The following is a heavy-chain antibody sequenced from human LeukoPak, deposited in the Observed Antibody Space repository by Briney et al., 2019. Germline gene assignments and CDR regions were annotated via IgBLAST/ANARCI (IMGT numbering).Heavy chain of an antibody. D-gene: IGHD3-22*01. V-gene: IGHV4-59*11. Sequence: SETLSLTCTVSGGSISSHHWSWVRQPPGKGLEWTGYIYYSGSTNYNPSLKSRVTISVDTSKNQFSLKLSSVTAADTAVYYCARAQPDYYDSSGYYYHFDYWGQGTLVTVSS. J-gene: IGHJ4*02. CDR2: IYYSGST. CDR3: ARAQPDYYDSSGYYYHFDY. CDR1: GGSISSHH.